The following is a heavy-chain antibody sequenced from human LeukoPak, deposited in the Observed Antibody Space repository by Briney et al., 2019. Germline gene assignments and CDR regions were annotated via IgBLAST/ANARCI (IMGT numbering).Heavy chain of an antibody. CDR1: GGSISSSRDY. J-gene: IGHJ4*02. Sequence: SETLSLTCTISGGSISSSRDYWGWIRQPPGKGLEWIGSIYYSGSTYYNPSLKSRVTISVDTSKNQFSLKLSSVTAADTAVYYCARHVEIAVAGPIDYWGQGTLVTVSS. D-gene: IGHD6-19*01. CDR2: IYYSGST. V-gene: IGHV4-39*01. CDR3: ARHVEIAVAGPIDY.